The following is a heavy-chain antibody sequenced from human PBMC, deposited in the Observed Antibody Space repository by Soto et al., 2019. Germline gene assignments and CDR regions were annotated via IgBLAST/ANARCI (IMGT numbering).Heavy chain of an antibody. Sequence: GTSVKVTCKESGGTLSSNASTSVRQAPGQGLEWMGGIIPIFGTANYAQKFQGRVTITADESTSTAYMELSSLRSEDTAVYYCARGGIAAAGTGFDYWGQGTLVTVSA. CDR1: GGTLSSNA. CDR3: ARGGIAAAGTGFDY. CDR2: IIPIFGTA. J-gene: IGHJ4*02. D-gene: IGHD6-13*01. V-gene: IGHV1-69*13.